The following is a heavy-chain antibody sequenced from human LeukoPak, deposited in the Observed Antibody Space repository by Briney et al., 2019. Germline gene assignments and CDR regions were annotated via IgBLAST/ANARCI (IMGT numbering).Heavy chain of an antibody. Sequence: GGSLRLPCAASGFTFSSYAMSWVRQAPGKGLEWVSAISGSGGSTYYADSVKGRFTISRDNSKNTLYLQMNSLRAEDTAVYYCAKDSGSYPEFDYWGQGTLVTVSS. D-gene: IGHD1-26*01. CDR3: AKDSGSYPEFDY. J-gene: IGHJ4*02. CDR2: ISGSGGST. V-gene: IGHV3-23*01. CDR1: GFTFSSYA.